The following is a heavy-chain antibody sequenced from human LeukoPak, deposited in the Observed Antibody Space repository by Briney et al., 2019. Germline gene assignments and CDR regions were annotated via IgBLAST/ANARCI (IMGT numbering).Heavy chain of an antibody. V-gene: IGHV3-21*01. J-gene: IGHJ4*02. CDR1: GFTFSSYS. D-gene: IGHD5-18*01. CDR3: AGRGYSYGLHY. Sequence: GVSLRLSCAASGFTFSSYSMNWVRQAPGKGLEWVSSISSSSSYIYYADSVKGRFTISRDNAKNSLYLQMNSLRAEDTAVYYCAGRGYSYGLHYWGQGTLVTVSS. CDR2: ISSSSSYI.